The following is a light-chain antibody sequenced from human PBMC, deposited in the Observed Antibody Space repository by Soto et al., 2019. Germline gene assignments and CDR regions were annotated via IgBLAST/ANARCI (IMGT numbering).Light chain of an antibody. Sequence: EIVLTQSPGTLSLSPGERATLSCRASQRVGSNYLAWYQQKPGQAHRLLIYDASSRATDIPDRFSGSGSGTDFTLTISRLEPEDFAVYYCQQYCNSPSITFGEGTRLEIK. J-gene: IGKJ5*01. V-gene: IGKV3-20*01. CDR1: QRVGSNY. CDR3: QQYCNSPSIT. CDR2: DAS.